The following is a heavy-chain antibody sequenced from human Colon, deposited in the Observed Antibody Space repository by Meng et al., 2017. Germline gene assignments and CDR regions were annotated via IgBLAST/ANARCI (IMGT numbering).Heavy chain of an antibody. J-gene: IGHJ4*02. Sequence: QVHLVQSGAELTKPGASVKVSCQASGYSFTCYGMHWLRQAPGQRPGWMGWIYTADGNRRYSQRFQDRLTITSDTFARTAYMELSSLRSEETAVYFCARDERGGPYYFDYWGQGTLVTVSS. CDR3: ARDERGGPYYFDY. CDR2: IYTADGNR. V-gene: IGHV1-3*04. CDR1: GYSFTCYG.